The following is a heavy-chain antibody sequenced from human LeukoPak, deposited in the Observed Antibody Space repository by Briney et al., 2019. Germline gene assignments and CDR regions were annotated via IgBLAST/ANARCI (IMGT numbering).Heavy chain of an antibody. CDR3: ARGLVSMVRGDFPL. D-gene: IGHD3-10*01. CDR1: GFTVSSNY. CDR2: IYSEGSKSE. Sequence: GGSLRLTCAASGFTVSSNYMSWVRQAPRKGLEWVSVIYSEGSKSEYNPASVKGRFTISRDTSKNTVYFQMNSLRAEDTATYYCARGLVSMVRGDFPLWGQGTLVTVSS. J-gene: IGHJ4*02. V-gene: IGHV3-53*01.